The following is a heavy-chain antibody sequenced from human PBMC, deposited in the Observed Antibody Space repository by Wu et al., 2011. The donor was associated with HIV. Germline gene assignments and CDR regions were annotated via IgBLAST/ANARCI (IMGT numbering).Heavy chain of an antibody. CDR3: AKDVGIAVAGALYYFDY. V-gene: IGHV3-9*03. J-gene: IGHJ4*02. D-gene: IGHD6-19*01. CDR2: ISWNSGSI. Sequence: SGISWNSGSIGYADSVKGRFTISRDNAKNSLYLQMNSLRAEDMALYYCAKDVGIAVAGALYYFDYWGQGTLVTVSS.